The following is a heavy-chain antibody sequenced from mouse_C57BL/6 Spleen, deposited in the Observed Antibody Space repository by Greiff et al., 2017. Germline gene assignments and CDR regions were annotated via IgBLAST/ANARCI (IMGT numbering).Heavy chain of an antibody. J-gene: IGHJ2*01. Sequence: QVQLQQPGAELVMPGASVKLSCKASGYTFTSYWMHWVKQRPGQGLEWIGEIDPSDSYTNYNQKFKGKSTLTVDKSSSTAYMQLSSLTSEASAVYYCARDYRNYLDYWGQGTTLTVSS. CDR3: ARDYRNYLDY. CDR2: IDPSDSYT. D-gene: IGHD2-1*01. V-gene: IGHV1-69*01. CDR1: GYTFTSYW.